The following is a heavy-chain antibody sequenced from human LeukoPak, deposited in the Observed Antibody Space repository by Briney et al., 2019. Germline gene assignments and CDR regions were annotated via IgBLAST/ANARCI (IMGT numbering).Heavy chain of an antibody. Sequence: PSETLSLTCTVSGYSISSGYYWGWIRQPPGKGLEWIGSIYHSGSTYYNPSLKSRVTVSVDTSKNQFSLKLSSVTAADTAVYYCARVMAGTSDAFDIWGQGTMVTVSS. CDR1: GYSISSGYY. D-gene: IGHD6-19*01. CDR2: IYHSGST. CDR3: ARVMAGTSDAFDI. J-gene: IGHJ3*02. V-gene: IGHV4-38-2*02.